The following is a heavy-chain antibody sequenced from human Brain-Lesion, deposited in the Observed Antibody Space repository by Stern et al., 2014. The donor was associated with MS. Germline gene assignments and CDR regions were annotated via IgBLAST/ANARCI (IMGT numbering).Heavy chain of an antibody. CDR3: ARGRVVPGFQYYATDV. Sequence: VQLEESGPGLVKPSQTLSLSCTASGGSISSGGYYWSWIRQPAGKGLEWIGRIFNSGSTSYNPSLKSRVTISIDTPKNQFSLRLNSMTAADTAVYYCARGRVVPGFQYYATDVWGQGTTVIVSS. V-gene: IGHV4-61*02. CDR1: GGSISSGGYY. J-gene: IGHJ6*02. D-gene: IGHD2-2*01. CDR2: IFNSGST.